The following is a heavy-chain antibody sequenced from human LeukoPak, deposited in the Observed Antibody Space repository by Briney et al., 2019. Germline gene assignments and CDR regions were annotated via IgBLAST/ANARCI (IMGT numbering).Heavy chain of an antibody. J-gene: IGHJ1*01. V-gene: IGHV1-2*02. Sequence: ASVKVSCKASGYTFTGYYMHWVRQAPGQGLEWMGWINPNSGGTNYAQKFQGRVTMTRDTSTSTVYMELSSLRSEDTAVYYCARDLGDDSSGSSWFQHWGQGTLVTVSS. CDR2: INPNSGGT. CDR3: ARDLGDDSSGSSWFQH. CDR1: GYTFTGYY. D-gene: IGHD3-22*01.